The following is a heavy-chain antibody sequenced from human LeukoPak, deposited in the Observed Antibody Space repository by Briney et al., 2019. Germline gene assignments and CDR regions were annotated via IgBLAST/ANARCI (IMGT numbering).Heavy chain of an antibody. D-gene: IGHD4-11*01. Sequence: GGSLRLSCAASGFTFSSYNMNWVRQAPGKGLEGVSYLSSSGSTIYYADSVKGRCTISRDNVNNSLYLQMNSLRDEDTAVYYCASASNSDSRFQHWGQGTLVTVSS. CDR1: GFTFSSYN. CDR3: ASASNSDSRFQH. J-gene: IGHJ1*01. CDR2: LSSSGSTI. V-gene: IGHV3-48*02.